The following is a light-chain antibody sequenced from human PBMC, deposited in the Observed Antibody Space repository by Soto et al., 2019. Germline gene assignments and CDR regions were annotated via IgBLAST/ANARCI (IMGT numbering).Light chain of an antibody. CDR3: PQYHNAGST. J-gene: IGKJ1*01. V-gene: IGKV3-15*01. CDR1: QSVSNN. Sequence: IVMTQSPATLSVFTGGRASLSCRASQSVSNNLAWYQKKPGQAPRLLIYGASTRAAGISVRFSGSGSGTEFTFIISSLQSDDSAVYYCPQYHNAGSTFGQGTKVEI. CDR2: GAS.